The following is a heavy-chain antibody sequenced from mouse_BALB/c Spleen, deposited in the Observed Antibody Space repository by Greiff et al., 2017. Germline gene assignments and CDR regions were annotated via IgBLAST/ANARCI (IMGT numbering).Heavy chain of an antibody. D-gene: IGHD1-1*01. CDR2: ISSGGSYT. J-gene: IGHJ3*01. CDR3: TREGHYYGSSPAWFAY. V-gene: IGHV5-6-4*01. Sequence: EVKVEESGGGLVKPGGSLKLSCAASGFTFSSYTMSWVRQTPEKRLEWVATISSGGSYTYYPDSVKGRFTISRDNAKNTLYLQMSSLKSEDTAMYYCTREGHYYGSSPAWFAYWGQGTLVTVSA. CDR1: GFTFSSYT.